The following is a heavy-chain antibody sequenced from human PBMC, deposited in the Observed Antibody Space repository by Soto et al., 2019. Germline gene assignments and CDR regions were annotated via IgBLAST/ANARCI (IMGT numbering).Heavy chain of an antibody. CDR3: TRGGDAYKNGH. CDR1: GGSIGTYY. V-gene: IGHV4-59*01. Sequence: PSETLSLTCTVSGGSIGTYYWSWIRQPPGKGLEWIGYILYSGSTNYNPSLKSRVTMSVDTSKNQFSLKLTSVNAADTAVYYCTRGGDAYKNGHWGQGTVVTVSS. CDR2: ILYSGST. D-gene: IGHD2-21*01. J-gene: IGHJ4*02.